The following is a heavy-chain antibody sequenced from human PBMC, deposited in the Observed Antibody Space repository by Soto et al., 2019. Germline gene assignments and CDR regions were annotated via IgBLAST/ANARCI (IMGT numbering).Heavy chain of an antibody. D-gene: IGHD1-26*01. CDR1: GGSTSSGGYY. CDR3: AREIVGDLYGMDV. J-gene: IGHJ6*02. V-gene: IGHV4-31*03. CDR2: IYYSGST. Sequence: QVQLQESGPGLVKPSQTLSLTCTVSGGSTSSGGYYWSWIRQHPGKGLEWIGYIYYSGSTYYNPSLQSRVTISVDTSKNQFSLKLSSVTAADTAVYYCAREIVGDLYGMDVWGQGTTVTVSS.